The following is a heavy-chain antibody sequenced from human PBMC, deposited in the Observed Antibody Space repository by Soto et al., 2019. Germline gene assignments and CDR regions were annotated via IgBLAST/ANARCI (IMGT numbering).Heavy chain of an antibody. J-gene: IGHJ5*02. V-gene: IGHV4-31*03. CDR2: IYYSGST. Sequence: SETLSLTCTVSGGSISSGGYYWSWIRQHPGKGLEWIGYIYYSGSTYYNPSLKSRVTISVDTSKNQFSLKLSSVTAADTAVYYCATYDSSDYYSGSPIGWFDPWDQGTLVTVSS. CDR3: ATYDSSDYYSGSPIGWFDP. CDR1: GGSISSGGYY. D-gene: IGHD3-22*01.